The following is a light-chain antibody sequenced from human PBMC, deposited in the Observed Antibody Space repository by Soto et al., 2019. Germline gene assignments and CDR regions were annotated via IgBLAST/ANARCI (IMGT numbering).Light chain of an antibody. CDR3: QQRTNSPPWT. J-gene: IGKJ1*01. CDR2: GVS. V-gene: IGKV3-11*01. Sequence: EIVLTQSPATLSLSPGEGASLSCRASQNISTYLAWYQQRPGQVPRLLIYGVSKRAPAIPPRFSGSGSGTDFTISVSGLANEDFATYYCQQRTNSPPWTFGQGTRVEIK. CDR1: QNISTY.